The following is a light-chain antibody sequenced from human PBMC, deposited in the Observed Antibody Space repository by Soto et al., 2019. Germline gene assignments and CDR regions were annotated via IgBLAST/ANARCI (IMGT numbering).Light chain of an antibody. CDR1: SSDMGSYSL. J-gene: IGLJ1*01. Sequence: QSALTQPASVSGSPGQSITVSCSGTSSDMGSYSLLSWYQKYPGQAPKLIIYAVTERPSGVPDRFSGSKSGNTASLTVSGLQTEDEADYYCSSHAGNNNYVFGTGTKLTVL. V-gene: IGLV2-8*01. CDR2: AVT. CDR3: SSHAGNNNYV.